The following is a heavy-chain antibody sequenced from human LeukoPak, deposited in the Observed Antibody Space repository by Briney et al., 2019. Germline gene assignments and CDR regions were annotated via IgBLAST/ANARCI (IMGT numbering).Heavy chain of an antibody. D-gene: IGHD2-2*02. J-gene: IGHJ4*02. CDR3: AKGYCRGISWYSDY. Sequence: PGGSLRLSRAASGFTFSSYGMSWVRQAPGKGLEWVSGISGSGGSTYYADSVKGRFTISRDNSKNTLYLQMNSLRAEDTAVYYCAKGYCRGISWYSDYWGQGTLVTVSS. V-gene: IGHV3-23*01. CDR1: GFTFSSYG. CDR2: ISGSGGST.